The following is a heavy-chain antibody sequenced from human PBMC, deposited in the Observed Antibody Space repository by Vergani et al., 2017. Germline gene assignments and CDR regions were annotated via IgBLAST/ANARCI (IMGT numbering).Heavy chain of an antibody. V-gene: IGHV1-18*01. CDR2: ISAYNGNT. D-gene: IGHD3-10*01. Sequence: QVQVVQSGAEVKKPGASVRVSCKSSGYTFTNYGISWVRQAPGQGLEWMGWISAYNGNTNYAQNFQGRVTMTRDTSISTAYMELYRLTSDDTAVYYCVRDRGPSRTSHFDSWGQGTLVTVSS. CDR3: VRDRGPSRTSHFDS. J-gene: IGHJ5*01. CDR1: GYTFTNYG.